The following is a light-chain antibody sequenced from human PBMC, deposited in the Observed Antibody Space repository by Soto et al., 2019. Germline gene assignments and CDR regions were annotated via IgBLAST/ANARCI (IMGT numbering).Light chain of an antibody. CDR2: DAS. V-gene: IGKV1-5*01. Sequence: DIQMTQSPSTLSASVGDRVTITCRASQSISSGLAWYQQKPGQAPKLLIYDASSLESGVPSRFSGSGSGTEFALTSSSLQPDDVAAYYCQQYNSYLLTFGQGTRLEIK. CDR3: QQYNSYLLT. CDR1: QSISSG. J-gene: IGKJ5*01.